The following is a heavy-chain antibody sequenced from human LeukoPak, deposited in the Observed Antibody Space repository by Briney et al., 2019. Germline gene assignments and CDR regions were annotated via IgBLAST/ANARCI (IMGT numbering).Heavy chain of an antibody. D-gene: IGHD5-12*01. CDR1: GFTFSSYA. J-gene: IGHJ4*02. Sequence: GGSLRLSCAASGFTFSSYAMYWIRQAPGKGLEWVAVISYDGSDKFYADSVKGRFTISRDSSKNTLYLQMNSLRPEDTAVYYCARARPSMWIDYWGQGTLVTVSS. CDR2: ISYDGSDK. V-gene: IGHV3-30*04. CDR3: ARARPSMWIDY.